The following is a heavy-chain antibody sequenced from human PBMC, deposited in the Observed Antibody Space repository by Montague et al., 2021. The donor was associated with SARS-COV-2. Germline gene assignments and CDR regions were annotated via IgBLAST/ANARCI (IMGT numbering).Heavy chain of an antibody. CDR1: GGSFSGYY. Sequence: ETLSLTCAVDGGSFSGYYWGWIRQLPGKGLEWIGEINQSGSTNYNPSLKSRVTISVDTSKNQFSLKLSSVTAADTAVYYCARDSIAAAGTDYWGQGTLVTVSS. CDR2: INQSGST. V-gene: IGHV4-34*01. CDR3: ARDSIAAAGTDY. D-gene: IGHD6-13*01. J-gene: IGHJ4*02.